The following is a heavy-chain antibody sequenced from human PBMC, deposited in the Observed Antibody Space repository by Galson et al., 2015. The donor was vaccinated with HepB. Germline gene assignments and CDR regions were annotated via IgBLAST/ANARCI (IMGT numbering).Heavy chain of an antibody. CDR3: ARADGGTLDY. V-gene: IGHV1-46*03. CDR2: INPSGGST. J-gene: IGHJ4*02. Sequence: SVKVSCKASGGTFSSYAISWVRQAPGQGLEWMGIINPSGGSTSYAQKFQGRVTMTRDTSTSTVYMELSSLRSEDTAVYYCARADGGTLDYWGQGTLVTVSS. CDR1: GGTFSSYA. D-gene: IGHD1-1*01.